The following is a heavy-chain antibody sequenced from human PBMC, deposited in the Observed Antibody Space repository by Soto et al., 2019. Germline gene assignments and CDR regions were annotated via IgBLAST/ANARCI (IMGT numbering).Heavy chain of an antibody. V-gene: IGHV1-69*01. J-gene: IGHJ5*02. D-gene: IGHD3-10*01. CDR1: GGTFSSYA. Sequence: QVQLVQSGAVVKKPGSSVKVSCKASGGTFSSYASSWVRQAPGQGLEWMGGIIPIFGTANYAQKFQGRVTITADESTSTAYMELSSLRSGGTAGYYCSRYGSGSLQDWFDPWGQGTLVTVSS. CDR2: IIPIFGTA. CDR3: SRYGSGSLQDWFDP.